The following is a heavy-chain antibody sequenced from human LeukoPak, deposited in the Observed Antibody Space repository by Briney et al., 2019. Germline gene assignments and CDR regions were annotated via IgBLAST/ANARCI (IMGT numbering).Heavy chain of an antibody. D-gene: IGHD1-1*01. J-gene: IGHJ4*02. CDR1: GFTFSSYE. CDR2: ISTSGSTI. V-gene: IGHV3-48*03. Sequence: PGGSLRLSCAASGFTFSSYEMNWVRQAPGKGLEWVSYISTSGSTIYYADSVKGRFTISRDNAKNSLYLQMNGLRAEDTAVYYCARMNDPYYFDHWGQGTLVTVSS. CDR3: ARMNDPYYFDH.